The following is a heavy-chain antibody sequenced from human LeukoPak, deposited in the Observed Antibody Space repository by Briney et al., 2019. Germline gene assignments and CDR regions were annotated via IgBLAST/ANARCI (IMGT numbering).Heavy chain of an antibody. V-gene: IGHV4-59*01. CDR2: IYYSGST. CDR3: ARVGIAVAGTSTHAFDY. Sequence: SETLSLTCTVSGGSISSYYWSWIRQPPGKGLEWIGYIYYSGSTNYNPSLKSRVTISVDTSKNHFSLKLSSVTAADTAVYYCARVGIAVAGTSTHAFDYWGQGTLVTVSS. J-gene: IGHJ4*02. CDR1: GGSISSYY. D-gene: IGHD6-19*01.